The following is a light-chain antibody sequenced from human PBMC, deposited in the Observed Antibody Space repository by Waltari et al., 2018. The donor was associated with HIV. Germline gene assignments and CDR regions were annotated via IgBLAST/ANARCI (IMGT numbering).Light chain of an antibody. CDR3: SSYTTGSKLI. V-gene: IGLV2-14*03. CDR1: SSDIGGYNN. CDR2: DVS. Sequence: SAMTQPASVSRSPGQSTTIPCTGPSSDIGGYNNVSGYQQPPGKAPKLMIYDVSNRPSGVSNRFSGSKSGNTASLTISGLQAGDVADYYFSSYTTGSKLIFGGGPKLTVL. J-gene: IGLJ2*01.